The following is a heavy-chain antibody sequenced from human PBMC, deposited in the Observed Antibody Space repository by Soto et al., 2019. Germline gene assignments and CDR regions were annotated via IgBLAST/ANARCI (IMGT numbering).Heavy chain of an antibody. CDR3: ARDESSGWESNFDY. CDR2: IYYSGST. CDR1: GGSISSGGYY. Sequence: PSETLSLTCTVSGGSISSGGYYWSWIRQHPGKGLEWIGYIYYSGSTYYNPSLKSRVTISVDTSKNQFSLKLSSVTAADTAVYYCARDESSGWESNFDYWGQGTLVTVSS. V-gene: IGHV4-61*08. J-gene: IGHJ4*02. D-gene: IGHD6-19*01.